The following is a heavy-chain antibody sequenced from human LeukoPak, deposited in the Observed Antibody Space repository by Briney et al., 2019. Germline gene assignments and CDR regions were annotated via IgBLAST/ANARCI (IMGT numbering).Heavy chain of an antibody. Sequence: GGSLRLSCAASGFTFTSYAMHWVRQAPGRGLEWVALISFDGSNEYYADSVKGRFTITRDNSKNTVFLQMNSLRAEDTAVYYCVKEKHSGSYFDYWGQGTLVTVSS. CDR2: ISFDGSNE. CDR3: VKEKHSGSYFDY. D-gene: IGHD1-26*01. CDR1: GFTFTSYA. J-gene: IGHJ4*02. V-gene: IGHV3-30-3*01.